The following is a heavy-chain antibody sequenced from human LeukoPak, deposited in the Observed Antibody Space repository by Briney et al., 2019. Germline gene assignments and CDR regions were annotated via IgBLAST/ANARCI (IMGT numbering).Heavy chain of an antibody. J-gene: IGHJ4*02. V-gene: IGHV3-7*01. CDR2: IKPDGSGK. CDR3: ARDSAISSAGSDY. CDR1: GFTFSSYW. Sequence: GGSLRLSCAASGFTFSSYWMSWVRQAPGKGLEWVANIKPDGSGKYYVDSVKGRFTISRDNAKSSLYLQTNSLRAEDTAVYYCARDSAISSAGSDYWGQGTLVTVSS. D-gene: IGHD6-13*01.